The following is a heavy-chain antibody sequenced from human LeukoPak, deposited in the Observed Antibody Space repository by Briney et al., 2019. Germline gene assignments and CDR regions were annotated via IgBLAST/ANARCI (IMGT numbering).Heavy chain of an antibody. CDR2: IKQDGSDK. V-gene: IGHV3-7*01. Sequence: GGSLRLSCAASGFAFSSYWMSWVRQAPGEGLEWVANIKQDGSDKYYVDSVKGRFTISRDNAKNSLYLQMNSLRAEDTAVYYCARGPIVGEDYFDYWGQGTLVTVSS. J-gene: IGHJ4*02. CDR3: ARGPIVGEDYFDY. D-gene: IGHD3-22*01. CDR1: GFAFSSYW.